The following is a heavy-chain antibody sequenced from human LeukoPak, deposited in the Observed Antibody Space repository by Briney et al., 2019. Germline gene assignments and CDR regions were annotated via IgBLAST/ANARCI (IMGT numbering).Heavy chain of an antibody. D-gene: IGHD6-6*01. Sequence: SETLSLTCTVSGGSISSSSYYWGWIHQPPGKGLEWIGSIYYSGSTYYNPSLKSRVTISVDTSKNQFSLKLSSVTAADTAVYYCAREEGSLAARYAHYYYYYMDVWGKGTTVTVSS. CDR3: AREEGSLAARYAHYYYYYMDV. CDR2: IYYSGST. V-gene: IGHV4-39*07. J-gene: IGHJ6*03. CDR1: GGSISSSSYY.